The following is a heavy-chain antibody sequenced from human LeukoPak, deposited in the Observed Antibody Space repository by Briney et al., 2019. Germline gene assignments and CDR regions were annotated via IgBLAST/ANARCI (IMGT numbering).Heavy chain of an antibody. CDR2: IIAYNGNT. CDR3: ARDLYYDYVWGSYRYPPDAFDI. J-gene: IGHJ3*02. V-gene: IGHV1-18*01. CDR1: GYTFTSYG. D-gene: IGHD3-16*02. Sequence: ASVKVSCKASGYTFTSYGISWVRQAPGQGLEWMGWIIAYNGNTNYAQKLQGRVTMTTDTSTSTAYMELRSLRSDDTAVYYCARDLYYDYVWGSYRYPPDAFDIWGQGTMVTVSS.